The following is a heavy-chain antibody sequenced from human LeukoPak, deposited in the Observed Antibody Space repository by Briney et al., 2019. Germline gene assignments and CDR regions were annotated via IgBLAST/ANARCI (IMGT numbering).Heavy chain of an antibody. Sequence: GASVKVSCKASGGTLNSYVISWVRQAPGQGLEWMGGIIPISGTTNYAQKFQGRVTMTTDTSTHTAYMKLRSLRSDDTAVYYCARGSHRLYDYVWGTYESKDYWGQGTLVTVSS. CDR3: ARGSHRLYDYVWGTYESKDY. CDR2: IIPISGTT. V-gene: IGHV1-69*05. J-gene: IGHJ4*02. D-gene: IGHD3-16*01. CDR1: GGTLNSYV.